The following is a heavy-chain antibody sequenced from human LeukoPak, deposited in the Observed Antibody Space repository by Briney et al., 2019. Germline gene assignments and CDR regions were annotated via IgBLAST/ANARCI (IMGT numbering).Heavy chain of an antibody. V-gene: IGHV3-7*05. CDR1: GFTFSSYW. D-gene: IGHD2/OR15-2a*01. CDR3: ASTTISPVGGMDV. Sequence: GGSLRLSCAASGFTFSSYWMSWVRQAPGKGLEWVANIRQDGSEKYYVDSVKGRFTISRDSAKNSLYLQVNSLRAEDTAVYYCASTTISPVGGMDVWGQGTTVTVSS. CDR2: IRQDGSEK. J-gene: IGHJ6*02.